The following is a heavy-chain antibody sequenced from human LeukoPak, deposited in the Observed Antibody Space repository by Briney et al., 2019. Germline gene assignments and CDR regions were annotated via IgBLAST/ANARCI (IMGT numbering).Heavy chain of an antibody. V-gene: IGHV3-23*01. D-gene: IGHD1-14*01. CDR2: ISGSGGST. J-gene: IGHJ6*02. CDR3: AKKRQPGYYYYYYGMDV. Sequence: GASLRLSCAASGFTFSSYAMSWVRQAPGKGLEWVSAISGSGGSTYCADSVKGRFTISRDNSKNTLYLQMNSLRAEDTAVYYCAKKRQPGYYYYYYGMDVWGQGTTVTVSS. CDR1: GFTFSSYA.